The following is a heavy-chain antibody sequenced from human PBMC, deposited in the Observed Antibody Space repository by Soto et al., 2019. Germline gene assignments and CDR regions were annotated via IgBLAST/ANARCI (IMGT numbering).Heavy chain of an antibody. CDR2: ISAYNGNT. CDR1: GYTFTSYG. V-gene: IGHV1-18*01. CDR3: AFTLGSGYYSGVLLDP. Sequence: QVQLVQSGAEVKKPGASVKVSGKASGYTFTSYGISWVRQAPGQGLEWMGWISAYNGNTNYAQKLQGRVTMTTDTATSSAYMELRSLRSDDTAVYYCAFTLGSGYYSGVLLDPWGQGTLVTVSS. J-gene: IGHJ5*02. D-gene: IGHD3-3*01.